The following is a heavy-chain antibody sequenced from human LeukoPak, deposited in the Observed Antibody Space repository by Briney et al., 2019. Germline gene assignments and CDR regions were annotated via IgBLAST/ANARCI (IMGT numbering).Heavy chain of an antibody. Sequence: PGGSLRLSCAASGFTFSSYAMHWVRQAPGKGLEWVAVISYDGSNKYYADSVKGRFTISRDNYKDTLYLQMNSLRGEDTAVYYCARDRGFRYCSGGSCSQRKSYYYYGMEVWGQGTTVTVSS. J-gene: IGHJ6*02. D-gene: IGHD2-15*01. CDR2: ISYDGSNK. CDR1: GFTFSSYA. CDR3: ARDRGFRYCSGGSCSQRKSYYYYGMEV. V-gene: IGHV3-30-3*01.